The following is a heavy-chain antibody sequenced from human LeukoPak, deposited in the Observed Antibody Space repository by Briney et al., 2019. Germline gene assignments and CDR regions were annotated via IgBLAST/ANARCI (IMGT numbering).Heavy chain of an antibody. D-gene: IGHD6-13*01. CDR2: INAYKGNT. CDR3: ARSIAAAGQSLDY. V-gene: IGHV1-18*01. J-gene: IGHJ4*02. Sequence: ASVKVSCKASGYTFTRNGISWVRQAPGQGLEWMGWINAYKGNTNYAQKLQGRVTMTTDTSTSTAYMELRSLRSDDTAVYYCARSIAAAGQSLDYWGQGTLVTVSS. CDR1: GYTFTRNG.